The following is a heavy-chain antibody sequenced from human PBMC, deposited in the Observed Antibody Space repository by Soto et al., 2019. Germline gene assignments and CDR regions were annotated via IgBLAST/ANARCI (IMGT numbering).Heavy chain of an antibody. CDR2: INPSGGST. J-gene: IGHJ4*02. Sequence: QVQLVQSGAEVKKPGASVKVSCKASGYTFTSYYMPWVRQAPGQGLEWMGIINPSGGSTSYAQKFQGRVTRARDTSTSTVYMELSSLRSEDTAVYYCARDGGFIVATKIFDYWGQGTLVTVSS. V-gene: IGHV1-46*03. CDR3: ARDGGFIVATKIFDY. D-gene: IGHD5-12*01. CDR1: GYTFTSYY.